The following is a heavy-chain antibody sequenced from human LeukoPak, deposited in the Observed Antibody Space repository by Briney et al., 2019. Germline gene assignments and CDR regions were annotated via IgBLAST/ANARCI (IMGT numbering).Heavy chain of an antibody. D-gene: IGHD2-8*02. CDR3: ARDSGGGTAFDI. V-gene: IGHV3-53*01. Sequence: PGGSLRLSCAASGFTFSSHSMNWVRQAPGKGLEWVSVIYSGGSTYYADSVKGRFTISRDNSKNTLYLQMNSLRAEDTAVYYCARDSGGGTAFDIWGQGTMVTVSS. J-gene: IGHJ3*02. CDR2: IYSGGST. CDR1: GFTFSSHS.